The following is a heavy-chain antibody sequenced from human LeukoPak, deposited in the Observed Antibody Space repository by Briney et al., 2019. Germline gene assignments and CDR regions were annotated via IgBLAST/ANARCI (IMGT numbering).Heavy chain of an antibody. CDR1: GFTFSSYA. D-gene: IGHD4-23*01. CDR3: ARETVYGGGFDP. V-gene: IGHV3-30*04. J-gene: IGHJ5*02. Sequence: GGSLRLSCAASGFTFSSYAMHWVRQAPGKGLEWVAVISYDGSNKYYADSVKGRFTISRDNSKNTLYLQMNSLRAEDTAVYYCARETVYGGGFDPWGQGTLVTVSS. CDR2: ISYDGSNK.